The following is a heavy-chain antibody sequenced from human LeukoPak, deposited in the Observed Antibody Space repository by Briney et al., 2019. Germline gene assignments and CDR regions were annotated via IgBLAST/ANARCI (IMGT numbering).Heavy chain of an antibody. CDR1: GFTFSSSW. CDR2: IDSDGSSI. J-gene: IGHJ4*02. D-gene: IGHD3-10*01. V-gene: IGHV3-74*01. CDR3: ARVRWQGVFDY. Sequence: GGSLRLSCAASGFTFSSSWMHWVRQAPGKGLLWVSRIDSDGSSISYADSVKGRFTISRDNAKNSLYLQMNSLRAEDTAVYYCARVRWQGVFDYWGQGTLVTVSS.